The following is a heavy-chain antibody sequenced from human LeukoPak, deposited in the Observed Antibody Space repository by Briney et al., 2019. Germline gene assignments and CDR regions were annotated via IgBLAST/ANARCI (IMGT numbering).Heavy chain of an antibody. V-gene: IGHV1-2*02. CDR3: AREGHCSSGSCLDY. CDR2: INPNSGGT. J-gene: IGHJ4*02. Sequence: GASVKVSCKASGYTFTAYYMHWVRQAPGQGLVWMGWINPNSGGTNFAQTFQGRVTMTRDTSISTVSMELSRLRSDDTAVYYCAREGHCSSGSCLDYWGQGTLVTVSS. D-gene: IGHD2-15*01. CDR1: GYTFTAYY.